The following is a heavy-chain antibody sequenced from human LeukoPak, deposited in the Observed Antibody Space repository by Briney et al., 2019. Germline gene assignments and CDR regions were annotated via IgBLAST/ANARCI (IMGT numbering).Heavy chain of an antibody. V-gene: IGHV3-7*01. D-gene: IGHD2/OR15-2a*01. J-gene: IGHJ4*02. CDR2: IKQDGSEK. CDR3: ARKSGDFLFDY. CDR1: GFTFSSYW. Sequence: GGSLRLPCAASGFTFSSYWMSWVRQAPGKGLEWVANIKQDGSEKYYVDSVKGRFTISRDNAKNSLYLQMNSLRAEDTAVYYCARKSGDFLFDYWGQGTLVTVSS.